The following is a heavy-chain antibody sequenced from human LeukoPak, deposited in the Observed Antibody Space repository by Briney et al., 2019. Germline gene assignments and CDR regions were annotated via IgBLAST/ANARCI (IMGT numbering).Heavy chain of an antibody. Sequence: KSSETLSLTCTVSGGSISSYYWSWIRQPAGKGLEWIGRIYTSGSTNYNPSLKSRVTMSVDTSKNQFSLKLSSVTAADTAVYYCARVGPNYYYYYMDVWGKGTTVTVSS. CDR1: GGSISSYY. CDR3: ARVGPNYYYYYMDV. CDR2: IYTSGST. J-gene: IGHJ6*03. V-gene: IGHV4-4*07.